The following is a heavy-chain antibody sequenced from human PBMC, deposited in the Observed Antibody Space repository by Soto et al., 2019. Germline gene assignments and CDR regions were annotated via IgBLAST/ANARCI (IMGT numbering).Heavy chain of an antibody. J-gene: IGHJ6*02. D-gene: IGHD2-15*01. V-gene: IGHV3-30-3*01. Sequence: QLQLVESGGGVVQPGTSLRLSCTASGSTFSNYIMHWVRQAPGKGLDWVAFISYDGSNKDYADSVEGRFTISRDNSKSTLYLQLSSLRPEDTAVYYCAGGDNYYALGVWGQGTTVTVSS. CDR1: GSTFSNYI. CDR2: ISYDGSNK. CDR3: AGGDNYYALGV.